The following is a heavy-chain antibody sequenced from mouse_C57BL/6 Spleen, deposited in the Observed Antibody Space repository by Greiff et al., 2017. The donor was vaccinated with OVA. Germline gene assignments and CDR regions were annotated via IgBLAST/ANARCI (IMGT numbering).Heavy chain of an antibody. J-gene: IGHJ1*03. CDR3: ARGVFPHWYFDV. V-gene: IGHV3-6*01. CDR1: GYSITSGYY. Sequence: EVKLMESGPGLVKPSQSLSLTCSVTGYSITSGYYWNWIRQFPGNKLEWMGYISYDGSNNYNPSLKNRISITRDTSKNQFFLKLNSVTTEDTATYYCARGVFPHWYFDVWGTGTTVTVSS. CDR2: ISYDGSN.